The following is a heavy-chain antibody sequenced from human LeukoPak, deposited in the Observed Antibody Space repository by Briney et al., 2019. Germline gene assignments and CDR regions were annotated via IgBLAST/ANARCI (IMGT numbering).Heavy chain of an antibody. CDR1: GGTFSSYA. CDR2: IIPILGIA. V-gene: IGHV1-69*04. CDR3: ARDRSGSSGTDAFDI. Sequence: SVKVSCKASGGTFSSYAISWVRQAPGQGLEWMGRIIPILGIANYAQKFQGRVTITADKSTSTAYMELSSLRSEDTAVYYCARDRSGSSGTDAFDIWGQGTMVTVSS. J-gene: IGHJ3*02. D-gene: IGHD3-22*01.